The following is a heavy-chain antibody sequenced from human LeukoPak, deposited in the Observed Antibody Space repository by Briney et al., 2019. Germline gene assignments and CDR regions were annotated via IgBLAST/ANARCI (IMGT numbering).Heavy chain of an antibody. V-gene: IGHV3-23*01. D-gene: IGHD3-22*01. CDR3: AKDLRLRDSSAADLDY. CDR2: ISGSGGST. Sequence: GGSLRLSCAASGFTFSSYAMSWVRQAPGKGLEWVSAISGSGGSTYYADSVKGRFTISRDNSKNMVYLQMNSLRAEDTAVYYCAKDLRLRDSSAADLDYWGQGTLVTVSS. CDR1: GFTFSSYA. J-gene: IGHJ4*02.